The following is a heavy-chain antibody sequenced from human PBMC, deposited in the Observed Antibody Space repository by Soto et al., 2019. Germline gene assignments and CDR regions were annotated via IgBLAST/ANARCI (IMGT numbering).Heavy chain of an antibody. V-gene: IGHV3-9*01. D-gene: IGHD3-22*01. CDR3: AKGRSMITVINFFDC. CDR1: GFTFDDYS. Sequence: GGSLRLSFAASGFTFDDYSMHRVRQVLGKGLEWVSGISWNGGNIVYADSVKGRFTISRDNAKNCLYLQMNSLRPEDTALYYCAKGRSMITVINFFDCWGQGTLVTVSS. CDR2: ISWNGGNI. J-gene: IGHJ4*02.